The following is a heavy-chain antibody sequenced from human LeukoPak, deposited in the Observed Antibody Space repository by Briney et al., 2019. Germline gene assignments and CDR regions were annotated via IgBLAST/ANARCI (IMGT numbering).Heavy chain of an antibody. CDR3: AKDVGLGNYYGMDV. CDR2: VTWNSGNI. J-gene: IGHJ6*02. D-gene: IGHD3-16*01. CDR1: GFGFDGFA. V-gene: IGHV3-9*01. Sequence: PGGSLRLSCAASGFGFDGFAMHWVRQAPGKGLEWVAGVTWNSGNIGYGDSVKGRFIISRDNAKRSLYLEMNSLRPEDTALYYCAKDVGLGNYYGMDVWGQGTMVTVSS.